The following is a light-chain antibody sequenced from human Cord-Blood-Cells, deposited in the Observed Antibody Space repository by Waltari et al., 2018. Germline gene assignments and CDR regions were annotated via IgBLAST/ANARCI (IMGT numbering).Light chain of an antibody. J-gene: IGKJ2*01. V-gene: IGKV1-39*01. Sequence: DIQMTQSPSSLSASVGDRVTITCRASQSISSYLNWYQQKPGKAPKLLIYAASSLQSGVPARFSCRGSGTDFTPTISSLQPEDFATYYCQQSYSTPYTFGQGTKLEIK. CDR3: QQSYSTPYT. CDR2: AAS. CDR1: QSISSY.